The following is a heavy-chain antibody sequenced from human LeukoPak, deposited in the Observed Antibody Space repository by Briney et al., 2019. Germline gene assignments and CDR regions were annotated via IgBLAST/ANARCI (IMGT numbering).Heavy chain of an antibody. CDR3: ARGLHRSLHYFDY. V-gene: IGHV4-59*01. CDR1: GGSISSYY. J-gene: IGHJ4*02. D-gene: IGHD3-16*02. Sequence: PSETLSLTCTVSGGSISSYYWSWIRQPPGKGLEWIGYIYYSGSTNYNPSLKSRVTISVDTSKNQFSLKLSSVTAADTAVYYCARGLHRSLHYFDYWGQGTLVTVSS. CDR2: IYYSGST.